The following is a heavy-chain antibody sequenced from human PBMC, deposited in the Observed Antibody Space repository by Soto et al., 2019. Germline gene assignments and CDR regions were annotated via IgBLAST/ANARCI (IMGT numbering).Heavy chain of an antibody. CDR3: VRGPRPSSVGTGAF. CDR2: ISDDGSTI. Sequence: EVQLVESGGGLGQPGGSVRLSCAASGFVFSMYWMHWVRQAPDNGLEWGSRISDDGSTIHYADSVKGRFSISSDNAQNILFLEMTALRDDDTAVYYCVRGPRPSSVGTGAFWGQGSPVTVSS. CDR1: GFVFSMYW. D-gene: IGHD3-10*01. V-gene: IGHV3-74*01. J-gene: IGHJ4*02.